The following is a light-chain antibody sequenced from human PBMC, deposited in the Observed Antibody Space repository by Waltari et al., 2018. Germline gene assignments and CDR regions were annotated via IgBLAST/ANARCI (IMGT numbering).Light chain of an antibody. Sequence: FILTQPHSVSESPGKTVTISCTRSRGDIDSTCVPCYQQRPGTAPTTVIYEDYERPSGVPDRFSGSIDRSSNSAFLTISALEPEDEADYHCQSYDTNNHVIFGGGTKLTVL. V-gene: IGLV6-57*04. CDR3: QSYDTNNHVI. CDR2: EDY. J-gene: IGLJ2*01. CDR1: RGDIDSTC.